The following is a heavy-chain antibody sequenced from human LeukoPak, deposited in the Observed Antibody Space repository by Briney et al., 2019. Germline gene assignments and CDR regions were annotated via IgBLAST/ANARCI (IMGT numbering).Heavy chain of an antibody. CDR1: GFTFSSYA. CDR3: AKDIAASGLPRIFDF. V-gene: IGHV3-23*01. CDR2: ISGSGGST. J-gene: IGHJ4*02. D-gene: IGHD6-13*01. Sequence: GGSLRLSCAASGFTFSSYAMSWVRQAPGKGLEWVSAISGSGGSTYYADSAKGRFTISRDNAKNTMYLQMNSLSVEDTAVYYCAKDIAASGLPRIFDFWGQGTLVTVSS.